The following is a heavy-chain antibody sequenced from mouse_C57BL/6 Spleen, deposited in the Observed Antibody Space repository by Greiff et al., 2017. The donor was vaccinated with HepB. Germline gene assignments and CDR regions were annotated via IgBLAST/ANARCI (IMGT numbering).Heavy chain of an antibody. Sequence: EVMLVESGGGLVKPGGSLKLSCAASGFTFSDYGMHWVRQAPEKGLEWVAYISSGSSTIYYADTVKGRFTISRDNAKNTLFLQMTSLRSEDTAMYYCAKGTDYDGWFAYWGQGTLVTVSA. CDR1: GFTFSDYG. D-gene: IGHD2-4*01. J-gene: IGHJ3*01. V-gene: IGHV5-17*01. CDR2: ISSGSSTI. CDR3: AKGTDYDGWFAY.